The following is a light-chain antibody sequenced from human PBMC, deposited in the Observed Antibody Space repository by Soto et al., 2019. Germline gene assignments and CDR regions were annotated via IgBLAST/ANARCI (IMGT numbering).Light chain of an antibody. CDR1: TGAVSSGHY. V-gene: IGLV7-46*01. CDR3: LISYSGAYVV. CDR2: DTS. Sequence: QAVVTQEPSLTVSPGGTVTLTCGSSTGAVSSGHYPSWFQQKPGQAPRTLIYDTSTKQSWTPAWFSGSLLGGKGALTLSGAQPEDEADYYCLISYSGAYVVFGGGTKLTVL. J-gene: IGLJ2*01.